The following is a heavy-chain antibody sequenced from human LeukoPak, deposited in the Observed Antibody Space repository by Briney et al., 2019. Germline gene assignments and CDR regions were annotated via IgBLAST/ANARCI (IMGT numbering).Heavy chain of an antibody. CDR3: ARQPNYYHIDV. J-gene: IGHJ6*03. V-gene: IGHV5-51*01. Sequence: GESLKISCKASGYSFTNYWIGWVRQMPGKGLEWMGIINPGDSDTKYSPSFQGQVTISADKSISTAYLQWSSLKASDTAMYYCARQPNYYHIDVWAKGPRSSSP. CDR1: GYSFTNYW. CDR2: INPGDSDT.